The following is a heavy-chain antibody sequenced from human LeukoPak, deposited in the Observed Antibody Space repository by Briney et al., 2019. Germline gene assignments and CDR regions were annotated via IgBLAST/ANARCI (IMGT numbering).Heavy chain of an antibody. CDR1: GFTFSSYS. J-gene: IGHJ4*02. V-gene: IGHV3-48*01. CDR3: ARVHAAYPFDY. CDR2: ISTGSSTI. D-gene: IGHD2-15*01. Sequence: GGSLRLCCAASGFTFSSYSMNWVRHAPGKGLEWVSYISTGSSTIYYADSVKGRFTISRDNAKNSLYLQMNSLRAEDTAVYYCARVHAAYPFDYWGQGTLVTVSS.